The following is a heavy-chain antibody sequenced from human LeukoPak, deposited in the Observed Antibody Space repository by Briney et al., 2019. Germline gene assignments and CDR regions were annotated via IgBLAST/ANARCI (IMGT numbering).Heavy chain of an antibody. CDR3: ARCGGQKWELLNYFDY. J-gene: IGHJ4*02. D-gene: IGHD1-26*01. CDR2: INWNGGST. Sequence: GSLRLSCAASGFTFDDYGMSWVRQAPGKGLEWVSGINWNGGSTGYADSEKGRFTISRDNAKNSLYLQMNSLRAEDTALYYCARCGGQKWELLNYFDYWGQGTLVTVSS. V-gene: IGHV3-20*04. CDR1: GFTFDDYG.